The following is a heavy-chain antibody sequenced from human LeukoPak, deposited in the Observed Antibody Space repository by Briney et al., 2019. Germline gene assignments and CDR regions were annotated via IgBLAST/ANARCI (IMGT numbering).Heavy chain of an antibody. CDR2: INQSGSA. CDR3: ARGDILTGRPSRPDY. Sequence: SETLSLTCAVYGGSFSGYYWSWIRQPPGKGLEWIGEINQSGSANYNPSLKSRVTISVDTSKNQFSLKLNSVTAADTAVYYCARGDILTGRPSRPDYWGQGALVTVSS. D-gene: IGHD3-9*01. V-gene: IGHV4-34*01. CDR1: GGSFSGYY. J-gene: IGHJ4*02.